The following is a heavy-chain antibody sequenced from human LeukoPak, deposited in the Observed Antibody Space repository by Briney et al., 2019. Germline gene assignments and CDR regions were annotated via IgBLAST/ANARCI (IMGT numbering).Heavy chain of an antibody. V-gene: IGHV4-34*01. J-gene: IGHJ4*02. CDR2: INHSGST. Sequence: SETLSLTCTVSGGSISSYYRNWIRQSPGKGLEWIGEINHSGSTNYNPSLKSRVTISVDTSKNQFSLKLSSVTAADTAVYYCARRNRYYFDYWGQGTLVTVSS. CDR3: ARRNRYYFDY. CDR1: GGSISSYY. D-gene: IGHD1-14*01.